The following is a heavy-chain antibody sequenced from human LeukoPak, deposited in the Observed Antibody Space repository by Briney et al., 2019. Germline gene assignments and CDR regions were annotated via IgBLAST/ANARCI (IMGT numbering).Heavy chain of an antibody. V-gene: IGHV4-34*01. Sequence: PSETLSLTCGVYGGSFSGHYWSWIRQSPGKGLEWIGEINHSGSISYNPSLKSRVTISLDTSKNQFSLRLTSVTAADTALYYCARGYLFYYDNSGNRRVYFDYWGQGTLVTVSS. D-gene: IGHD3-22*01. CDR2: INHSGSI. CDR3: ARGYLFYYDNSGNRRVYFDY. J-gene: IGHJ4*02. CDR1: GGSFSGHY.